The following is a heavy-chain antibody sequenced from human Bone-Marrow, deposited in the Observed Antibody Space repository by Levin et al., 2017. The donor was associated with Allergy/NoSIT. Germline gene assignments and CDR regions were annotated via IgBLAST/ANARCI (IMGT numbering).Heavy chain of an antibody. Sequence: GESLKISCAASGFTFSSYAMHWVRQAPGKGLEWVAVISYDGSNKYYADSVKGRFTISRDNSKNTLYLQMNSLRAEDTAVYYCARESTYGSGSYLGDYWGQGTLVTVSS. CDR3: ARESTYGSGSYLGDY. CDR2: ISYDGSNK. CDR1: GFTFSSYA. V-gene: IGHV3-30*04. J-gene: IGHJ4*02. D-gene: IGHD3-10*01.